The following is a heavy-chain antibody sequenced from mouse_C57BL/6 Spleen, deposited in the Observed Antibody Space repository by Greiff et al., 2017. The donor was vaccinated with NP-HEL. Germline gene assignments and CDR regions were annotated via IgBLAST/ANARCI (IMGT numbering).Heavy chain of an antibody. CDR1: GYTFTSYW. J-gene: IGHJ4*01. D-gene: IGHD1-1*01. CDR2: IDPNSGGT. Sequence: QVQLQQPGAELVKPGASVKLSCKASGYTFTSYWMHWVKQRPGRGLEWIGRIDPNSGGTKYNEKFKSKATLTVDKPSSTTYMQLSSRTSEESAVYYCARYYGSKDAMDYWGQGTSVTVSS. CDR3: ARYYGSKDAMDY. V-gene: IGHV1-72*01.